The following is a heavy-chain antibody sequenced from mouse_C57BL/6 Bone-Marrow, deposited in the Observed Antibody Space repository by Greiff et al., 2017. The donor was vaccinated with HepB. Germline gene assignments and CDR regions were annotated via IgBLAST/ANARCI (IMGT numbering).Heavy chain of an antibody. D-gene: IGHD1-1*01. J-gene: IGHJ3*01. V-gene: IGHV1-62-2*01. CDR3: ARHEEGTITTVVESPPWFAY. Sequence: QVQLKQSGAELVKPGASVKLSCKASGYTFTEYTIHWVKQRSGQGLEWIGWFYPGSGSIKYNEKFKDKATLTADKSSSTVYMELSRLTSEDSAVYCCARHEEGTITTVVESPPWFAYWGQGTLVTVSA. CDR2: FYPGSGSI. CDR1: GYTFTEYT.